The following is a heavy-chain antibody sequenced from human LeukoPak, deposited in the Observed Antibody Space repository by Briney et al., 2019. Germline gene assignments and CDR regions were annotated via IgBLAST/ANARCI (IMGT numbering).Heavy chain of an antibody. CDR2: IYYSGST. J-gene: IGHJ6*02. Sequence: SETLSLTCTVSGGSISSYYWSWIRPPPGKGLEWIGYIYYSGSTNYNPSLKSRVTISVDTSKNQFSLKLSSVTAADTAVYYCARALGPGGYYYYGMDVWGQGTTVTVSS. CDR1: GGSISSYY. V-gene: IGHV4-59*08. CDR3: ARALGPGGYYYYGMDV.